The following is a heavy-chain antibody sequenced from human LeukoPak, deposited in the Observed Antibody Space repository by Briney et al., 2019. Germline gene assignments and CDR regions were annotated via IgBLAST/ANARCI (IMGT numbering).Heavy chain of an antibody. V-gene: IGHV4-61*01. Sequence: PSETLSLTCSVSGGSVSSGSYYWSWIRQPPGKGLEWIGEINHSGSTNYNPSLKSRVTISVDTSKNQFSLKLSSVTAADTAVYYCASGMVEAFDIWGQGTMVTVSS. J-gene: IGHJ3*02. D-gene: IGHD2-15*01. CDR2: INHSGST. CDR3: ASGMVEAFDI. CDR1: GGSVSSGSYY.